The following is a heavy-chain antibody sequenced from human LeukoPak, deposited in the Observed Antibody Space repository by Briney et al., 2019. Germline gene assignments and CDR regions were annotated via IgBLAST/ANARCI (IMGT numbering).Heavy chain of an antibody. Sequence: GESLKISCKASGYSFTSYWIGWVRQMPGKGLEWMGIIYPADSDTRYSPSFQGQVTISADKSISTAYLQWSSLKASDTAMYYCARSVPNTSGGLDYWGQGAVVSVSS. J-gene: IGHJ4*02. CDR2: IYPADSDT. CDR1: GYSFTSYW. CDR3: ARSVPNTSGGLDY. V-gene: IGHV5-51*01. D-gene: IGHD6-19*01.